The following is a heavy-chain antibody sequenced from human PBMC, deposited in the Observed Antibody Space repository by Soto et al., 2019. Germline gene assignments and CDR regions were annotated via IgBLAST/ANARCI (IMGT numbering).Heavy chain of an antibody. V-gene: IGHV1-3*01. CDR3: ASHAYYDFWSGPHLNYYYMDV. J-gene: IGHJ6*03. CDR2: INAGNGNT. CDR1: GYTFTSYA. Sequence: QVQLVQSGAEVKKPGASVKVSCKASGYTFTSYAMHWVRQAPGQRLEWMGWINAGNGNTKYSQQFQGRVTITRDTSASTAYMELSSLRSEDTAVYYCASHAYYDFWSGPHLNYYYMDVWGKGTTVTVSS. D-gene: IGHD3-3*01.